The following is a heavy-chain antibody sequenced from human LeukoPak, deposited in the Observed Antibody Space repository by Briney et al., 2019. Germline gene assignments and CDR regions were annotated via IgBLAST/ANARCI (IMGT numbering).Heavy chain of an antibody. D-gene: IGHD3-10*01. V-gene: IGHV5-51*01. Sequence: GESLKISCKGSGYSFTGYWIGWVRQMPGKGLEWMGIIYPGDSDTRYSPSFQGQVTIPADKSISTAYLQWSSLKASDTAMYYCARRTPGSGSFDAFDIWGQGTMVTVSS. CDR1: GYSFTGYW. CDR2: IYPGDSDT. J-gene: IGHJ3*02. CDR3: ARRTPGSGSFDAFDI.